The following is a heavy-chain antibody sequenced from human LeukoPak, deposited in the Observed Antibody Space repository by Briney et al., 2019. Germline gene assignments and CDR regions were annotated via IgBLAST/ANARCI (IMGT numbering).Heavy chain of an antibody. CDR2: INPNSGGT. CDR3: ARGNYGGSYYFDY. D-gene: IGHD4-23*01. J-gene: IGHJ4*02. Sequence: ASVKVSCKASGYTFTGYYMHWVRQAPGQGPEWMGWINPNSGGTNYAQKFQGRVTMTRDTSISTAYMELSRLRSDDTAVYYCARGNYGGSYYFDYWGQGTLVTVSS. CDR1: GYTFTGYY. V-gene: IGHV1-2*02.